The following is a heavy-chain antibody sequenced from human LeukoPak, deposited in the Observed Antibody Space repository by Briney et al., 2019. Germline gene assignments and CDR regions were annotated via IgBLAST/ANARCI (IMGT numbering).Heavy chain of an antibody. D-gene: IGHD3-3*01. J-gene: IGHJ5*02. Sequence: SETLSLTCAVYGGSFSGYYWSWIRQPPGKGLEWIGEINHSGSTNYNPSLKSRVTISVDTSKNQFSLKLSSVTAANTAVYYCARASRYYDFWSGYRNWFDPWGQGTLVTVSS. V-gene: IGHV4-34*01. CDR2: INHSGST. CDR1: GGSFSGYY. CDR3: ARASRYYDFWSGYRNWFDP.